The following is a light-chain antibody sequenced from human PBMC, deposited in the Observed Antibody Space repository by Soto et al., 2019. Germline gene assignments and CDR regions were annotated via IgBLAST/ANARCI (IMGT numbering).Light chain of an antibody. CDR2: GTS. Sequence: EVVLTQSPATLSVSPGEGATLSCMASQSVSTHLAWYQQIPGQAPRLLIYGTSTRAAGIPARFSGRGSGTEFTLTISSLQSEDFAVYYCQQYNNWPKTFGQGTKVDIK. CDR1: QSVSTH. CDR3: QQYNNWPKT. J-gene: IGKJ1*01. V-gene: IGKV3-15*01.